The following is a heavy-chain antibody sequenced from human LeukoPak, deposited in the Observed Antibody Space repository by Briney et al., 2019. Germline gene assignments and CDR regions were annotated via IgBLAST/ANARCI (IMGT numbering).Heavy chain of an antibody. V-gene: IGHV3-23*01. J-gene: IGHJ6*02. CDR1: GFTFSSYP. CDR2: ISGSGGST. CDR3: AKDGYCSSTSCYVYYGMDV. Sequence: QPGGSLRLSCVASGFTFSSYPMSWVRQAPGKGLEWVSAISGSGGSTYYADSVKGRFTISRDNSKNTLYLQMNSLRAEDTAVYYCAKDGYCSSTSCYVYYGMDVWGQGTTVTVSS. D-gene: IGHD2-2*01.